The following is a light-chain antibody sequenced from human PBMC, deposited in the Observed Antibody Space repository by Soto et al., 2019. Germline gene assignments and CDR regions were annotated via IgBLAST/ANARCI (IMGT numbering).Light chain of an antibody. CDR3: SSFASSNTWV. J-gene: IGLJ3*02. Sequence: QSVLTQPPSASGSPGQSVTISCTGTSSDVGAYNYVSWYQQHAGKATKLVIYEVTKRPSGVPDRFSGSKSAHTSSLTVSGLQAEDEADYYCSSFASSNTWVFGGGTKSPS. CDR1: SSDVGAYNY. V-gene: IGLV2-8*01. CDR2: EVT.